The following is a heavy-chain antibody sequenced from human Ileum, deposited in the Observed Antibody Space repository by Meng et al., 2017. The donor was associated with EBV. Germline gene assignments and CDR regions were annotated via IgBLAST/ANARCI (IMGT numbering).Heavy chain of an antibody. V-gene: IGHV3-30*04. CDR2: VSYGGSDK. D-gene: IGHD1-14*01. CDR1: GFNFSDSS. Sequence: VELVWSGGGVVPPGESMRRSRAASGFNFSDSSMHCVRQAPGKGLEWVALVSYGGSDKLYADSVKGRFTIYRDNSDNTLFLQMNSLKPDDTAVYYCAKERRGFYAEHWGQGTLVTVSS. CDR3: AKERRGFYAEH. J-gene: IGHJ4*02.